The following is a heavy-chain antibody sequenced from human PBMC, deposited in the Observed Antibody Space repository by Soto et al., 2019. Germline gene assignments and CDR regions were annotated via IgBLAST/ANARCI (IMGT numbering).Heavy chain of an antibody. J-gene: IGHJ4*02. Sequence: QVQLVESGGGVVQPGRSLRLSCAASGFTFSSYAMHWVRQAPGKGLEWVAVISYDGSNKYYADSVKGRFTISRDNSKNTLYLQMNSLRAEDTAVYYCARDGGAVAGTSRRTLLIGYYFDYWGQGTLVTVSS. CDR1: GFTFSSYA. CDR2: ISYDGSNK. D-gene: IGHD6-19*01. V-gene: IGHV3-30-3*01. CDR3: ARDGGAVAGTSRRTLLIGYYFDY.